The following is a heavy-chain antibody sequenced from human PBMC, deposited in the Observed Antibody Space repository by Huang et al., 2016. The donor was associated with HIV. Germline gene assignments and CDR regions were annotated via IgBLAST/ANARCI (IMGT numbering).Heavy chain of an antibody. D-gene: IGHD6-19*01. J-gene: IGHJ4*02. Sequence: QVQLVESGGGVVQPGRSLRLSCAVSGFTFRDHPMHWVRQAPGKGLECAAVISLDGRNKFYADFVRGRFTISRDNSKNILYLQLNSLTPADTSIYYCARDTTTVAGLDFWGQGALVTVSS. CDR1: GFTFRDHP. CDR3: ARDTTTVAGLDF. V-gene: IGHV3-30*14. CDR2: ISLDGRNK.